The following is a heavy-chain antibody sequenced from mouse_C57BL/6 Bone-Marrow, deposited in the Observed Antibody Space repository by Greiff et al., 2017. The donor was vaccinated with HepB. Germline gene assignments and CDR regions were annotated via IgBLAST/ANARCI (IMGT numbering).Heavy chain of an antibody. J-gene: IGHJ3*01. CDR2: INPSNGGT. V-gene: IGHV1-53*01. Sequence: QVQLKQPGTELVKPGASVKLSCKASGYTFTSYWMHWVKQRPGQGLEWIGNINPSNGGTNYNEKFKSKATLTVDKSSSTAYMQLSSLTSEDSAVYYCARLHYYGTWFAYWGQGTLVTVSA. CDR3: ARLHYYGTWFAY. CDR1: GYTFTSYW. D-gene: IGHD1-1*01.